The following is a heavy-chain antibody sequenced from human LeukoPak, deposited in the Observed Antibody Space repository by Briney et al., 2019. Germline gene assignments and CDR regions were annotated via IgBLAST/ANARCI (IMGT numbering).Heavy chain of an antibody. CDR2: ISSSSSTI. D-gene: IGHD6-13*01. CDR1: GFTFGDYA. J-gene: IGHJ4*02. V-gene: IGHV3-48*04. Sequence: GGSLRLSCTASGFTFGDYAMNWVRQAPGKGLEWVSYISSSSSTIYYADSVKGRFTISRDNAKNSLYLQMNSLRAEDTAVYYCAREGGGSSSWYYFDYWGQGTLVTVSS. CDR3: AREGGGSSSWYYFDY.